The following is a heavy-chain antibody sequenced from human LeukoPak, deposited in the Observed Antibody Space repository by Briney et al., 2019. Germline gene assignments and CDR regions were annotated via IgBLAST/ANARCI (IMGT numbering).Heavy chain of an antibody. J-gene: IGHJ4*02. V-gene: IGHV4-61*08. CDR2: IYYSGRT. CDR3: ARDTTRARYSSD. Sequence: SETLSLTCTVSGGSVGSGGFYWSWIRQPPGKGLEWIANIYYSGRTNYIPSLKSRVTISVDKSKNQFSLKLSSVTAADTAVYYCARDTTRARYSSDWGQGTLVTVSS. CDR1: GGSVGSGGFY. D-gene: IGHD6-25*01.